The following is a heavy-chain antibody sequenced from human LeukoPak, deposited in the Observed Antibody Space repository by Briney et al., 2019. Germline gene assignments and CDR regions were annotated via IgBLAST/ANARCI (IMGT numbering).Heavy chain of an antibody. J-gene: IGHJ4*02. Sequence: SVKVSCKASGGTFSSYAISRVRQAPGQGLEWMGGIIPIFGTANYAQKFQGRVTITADKSTSTAYMELSSLRSEDTAVYYCAREGSSGWSWASFFEYWGQGTLVTVSS. CDR2: IIPIFGTA. CDR1: GGTFSSYA. V-gene: IGHV1-69*06. CDR3: AREGSSGWSWASFFEY. D-gene: IGHD6-19*01.